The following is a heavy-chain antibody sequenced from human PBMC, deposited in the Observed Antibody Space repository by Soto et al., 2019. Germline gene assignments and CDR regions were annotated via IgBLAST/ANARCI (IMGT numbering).Heavy chain of an antibody. CDR1: GGSISSGGYY. Sequence: QLQEAGAGLVKPSQTLSLTCTVSGGSISSGGYYWSWIRQHPGKGLEWIGYIYYSGSTYYNPSLMSRITISVDTSKNQFSLKLSSVTAADTAVYYCARSLVVTAIVGIHEDWFDRWGQGTMFTVFS. CDR2: IYYSGST. V-gene: IGHV4-31*03. CDR3: ARSLVVTAIVGIHEDWFDR. J-gene: IGHJ5*02. D-gene: IGHD2-21*02.